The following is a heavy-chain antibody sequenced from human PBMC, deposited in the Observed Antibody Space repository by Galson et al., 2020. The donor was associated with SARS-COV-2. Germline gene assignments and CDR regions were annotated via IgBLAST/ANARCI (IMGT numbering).Heavy chain of an antibody. CDR3: AHNLLGDFDY. CDR2: IYWDDDK. V-gene: IGHV2-5*02. J-gene: IGHJ4*02. Sequence: SGPTLVKPTQTLTLTCTFSEFSLTTSGEAVGWIRQPPGKALEWLALIYWDDDKRYSPSLKTRLTITKDTSKSQVVLTMTNVDPMDTATYYWAHNLLGDFDYWGQGTLVTVSS. D-gene: IGHD3-16*01. CDR1: EFSLTTSGEA.